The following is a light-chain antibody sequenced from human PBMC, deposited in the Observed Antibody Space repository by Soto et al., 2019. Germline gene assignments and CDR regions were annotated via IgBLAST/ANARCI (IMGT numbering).Light chain of an antibody. CDR3: SSFTRSSIRV. CDR2: DVN. V-gene: IGLV2-14*01. J-gene: IGLJ1*01. Sequence: QSVLTQPASVSGSPGQSITISCTGTSSDVGGYISVSWFRQHPGKAPKLVIYDVNNRPSGVSNRFSGSKSGNTASLTISGLQAEDEADYYCSSFTRSSIRVFGTGTKVTV. CDR1: SSDVGGYIS.